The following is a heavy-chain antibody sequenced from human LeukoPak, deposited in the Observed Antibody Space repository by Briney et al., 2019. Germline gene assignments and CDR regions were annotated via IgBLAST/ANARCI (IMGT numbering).Heavy chain of an antibody. Sequence: SETLSLTCTVSGGSISSGGYYWSWIRQPPGKGLEWIGYIYHSGSTYYSPSLKSRVTISVDRSKNQFSLKLSSVTAADTAVYYCAREDDSRGGAFDIWGQGTMVTVSS. CDR3: AREDDSRGGAFDI. CDR1: GGSISSGGYY. J-gene: IGHJ3*02. D-gene: IGHD6-13*01. V-gene: IGHV4-30-2*01. CDR2: IYHSGST.